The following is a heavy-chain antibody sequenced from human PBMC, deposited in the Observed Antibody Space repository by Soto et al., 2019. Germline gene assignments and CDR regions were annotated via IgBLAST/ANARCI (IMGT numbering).Heavy chain of an antibody. D-gene: IGHD6-6*01. J-gene: IGHJ4*02. CDR3: ARDRWSSSSRSYYFDY. Sequence: QVQLVESGGGLVKPGGSLRLSCAASGFTFSDYYMSWIRQAPGKGLEWVSYISSSSSYTNYADSVKGRFTISRDNAKNSLYLQMNSMRAEDTAVYYCARDRWSSSSRSYYFDYWGQGTLVTVSS. CDR1: GFTFSDYY. CDR2: ISSSSSYT. V-gene: IGHV3-11*06.